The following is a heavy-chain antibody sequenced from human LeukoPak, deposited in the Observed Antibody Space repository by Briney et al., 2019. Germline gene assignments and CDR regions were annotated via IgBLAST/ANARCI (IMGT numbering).Heavy chain of an antibody. CDR2: IYYSGST. CDR1: GGSISSYY. Sequence: SETLSLTCTVSGGSISSYYWSWIRQPPGKGLEWIGYIYYSGSTNYNPSLKSRVTISVDTSKNQFSLKLSSVTAADTAVYYCARAGWFGATHDYWGQGTLVTVSS. CDR3: ARAGWFGATHDY. D-gene: IGHD3-10*01. J-gene: IGHJ4*02. V-gene: IGHV4-59*01.